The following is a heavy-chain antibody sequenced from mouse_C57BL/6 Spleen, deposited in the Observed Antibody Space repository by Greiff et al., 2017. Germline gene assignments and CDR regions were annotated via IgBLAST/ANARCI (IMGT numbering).Heavy chain of an antibody. CDR1: GFTFSSYG. J-gene: IGHJ2*01. Sequence: EVQGVESGGDLVKPGGSLKLSCAASGFTFSSYGMSWVRQTPDKRLEWVATISSGGSYTYYPDSVKGRFTISRDNAKNTLYLQMSSLKSEDTAMYYCARNYFDYWGQGTTLTGAS. CDR3: ARNYFDY. CDR2: ISSGGSYT. V-gene: IGHV5-6*01.